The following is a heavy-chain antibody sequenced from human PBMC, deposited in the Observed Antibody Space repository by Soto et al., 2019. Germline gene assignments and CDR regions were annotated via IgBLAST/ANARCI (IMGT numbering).Heavy chain of an antibody. V-gene: IGHV1-69*01. J-gene: IGHJ5*02. D-gene: IGHD3-16*01. CDR2: IIPIFGTA. Sequence: QVQLVQSGAEVKKPGSSVKVSCKASGGTFSSYAISWVRQAPGQGLEWMGGIIPIFGTANYAQKFQGRVTITADESTSKAYMELSSLRSEDTVVYYGARGDVEMATILGVGWFDPWGQGTLVTVSS. CDR1: GGTFSSYA. CDR3: ARGDVEMATILGVGWFDP.